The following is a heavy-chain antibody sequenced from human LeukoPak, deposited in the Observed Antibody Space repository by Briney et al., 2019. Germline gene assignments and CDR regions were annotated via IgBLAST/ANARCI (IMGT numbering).Heavy chain of an antibody. Sequence: GASVKVSCKASGYTFTSYYMHWVRQAPGQGLEWMGIINPSGGSTSYAQKFQGRVTMTRDMSTSTVYMELSSLRSEDTAVYYCARGGDILTGYWYAYEDYFDYWGQGTLVTVSS. D-gene: IGHD3-9*01. J-gene: IGHJ4*02. CDR1: GYTFTSYY. V-gene: IGHV1-46*01. CDR3: ARGGDILTGYWYAYEDYFDY. CDR2: INPSGGST.